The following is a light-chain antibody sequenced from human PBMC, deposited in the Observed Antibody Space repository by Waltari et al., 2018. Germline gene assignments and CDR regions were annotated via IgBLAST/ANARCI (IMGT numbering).Light chain of an antibody. CDR1: RSDFCGYHY. V-gene: IGLV2-11*01. CDR2: DVS. Sequence: QSALTQPRSVSGSPGPSVTISCTGTRSDFCGYHYVSWYQQHPGKAPKLMIYDVSKRPSGVPDRFSGSKSGNTASLTISGLQAEDEADYYCCSYAGSYTFVFGGGTKLTVL. CDR3: CSYAGSYTFV. J-gene: IGLJ2*01.